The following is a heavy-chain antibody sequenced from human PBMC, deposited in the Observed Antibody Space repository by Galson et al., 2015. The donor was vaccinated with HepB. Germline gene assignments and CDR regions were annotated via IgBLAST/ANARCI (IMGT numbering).Heavy chain of an antibody. D-gene: IGHD2-2*01. CDR1: GGTFSSYT. CDR3: ARGNCSSTSCHARYDY. CDR2: IIPILGIA. Sequence: SVKVSCKASGGTFSSYTISWVRQAPGQGLEWMGRIIPILGIANYAQKFQGRVTITADESTSTAYMELSSLRSEDTAVYYCARGNCSSTSCHARYDYWGQGTLVTVSS. J-gene: IGHJ4*02. V-gene: IGHV1-69*02.